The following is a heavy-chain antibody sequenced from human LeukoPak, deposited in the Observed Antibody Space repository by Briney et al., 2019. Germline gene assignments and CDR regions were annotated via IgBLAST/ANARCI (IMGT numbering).Heavy chain of an antibody. V-gene: IGHV3-53*01. D-gene: IGHD5-24*01. Sequence: GGSLRLSCAASGFTVSRKHMTWVRQAPGKGLEWVSVIYTGNSTYYADSVEGRFTISRDTSKNTLYLQMNSLRAEDTAVYYCATFDGYNSPQGGYWGQGTLVTVSS. J-gene: IGHJ4*02. CDR1: GFTVSRKH. CDR2: IYTGNST. CDR3: ATFDGYNSPQGGY.